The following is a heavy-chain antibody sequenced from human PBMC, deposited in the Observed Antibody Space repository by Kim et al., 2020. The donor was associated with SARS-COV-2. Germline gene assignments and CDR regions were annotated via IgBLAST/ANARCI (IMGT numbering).Heavy chain of an antibody. Sequence: YADTVKGRFTISRDNSKNTLYLQMNSVRAEDTAVYYCARDTYYDSGSLDYWGQGTLVTVSS. J-gene: IGHJ4*02. D-gene: IGHD3-22*01. CDR3: ARDTYYDSGSLDY. V-gene: IGHV3-33*01.